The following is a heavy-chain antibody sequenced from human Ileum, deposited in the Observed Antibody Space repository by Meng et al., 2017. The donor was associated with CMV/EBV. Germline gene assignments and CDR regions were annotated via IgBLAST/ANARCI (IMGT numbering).Heavy chain of an antibody. D-gene: IGHD3-10*01. Sequence: GESLKISCAASGFTFSSYAMSWVRQAPGKGLEWVSAISGSGGSTYYADSVKGRFTISRDNSKNMLYLQMNSLRAEDTAVYYCAKAMVRGGVRYFDYWGQGTLVTRLL. CDR2: ISGSGGST. V-gene: IGHV3-23*01. CDR1: GFTFSSYA. J-gene: IGHJ4*02. CDR3: AKAMVRGGVRYFDY.